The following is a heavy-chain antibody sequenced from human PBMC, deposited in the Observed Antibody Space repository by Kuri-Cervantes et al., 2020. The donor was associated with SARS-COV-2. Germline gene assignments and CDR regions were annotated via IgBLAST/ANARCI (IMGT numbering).Heavy chain of an antibody. CDR3: ARESRYVYGEFDF. Sequence: GGSLRLSCEASGFTFSDYYMSWIRQAPGKGLEWIAYISSSGSYSQSADSVEGRFTVSRDNAQNSLYLEMNSLRGEDTAVYYCARESRYVYGEFDFWGQGTLVTVSS. CDR1: GFTFSDYY. D-gene: IGHD5-18*01. V-gene: IGHV3-11*05. CDR2: ISSSGSYS. J-gene: IGHJ4*02.